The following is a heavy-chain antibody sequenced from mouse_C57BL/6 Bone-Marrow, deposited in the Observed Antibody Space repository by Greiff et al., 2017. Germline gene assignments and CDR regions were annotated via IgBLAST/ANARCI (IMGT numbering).Heavy chain of an antibody. CDR3: ARDEDYDVELFDY. CDR2: INPRNGGT. CDR1: GYTFTNYY. J-gene: IGHJ3*01. D-gene: IGHD2-4*01. V-gene: IGHV1-26*01. Sequence: VQLQQSGPELVKPGASVKISCKASGYTFTNYYMHWVKQSPGKSLEWIGDINPRNGGTSYNQKFKGKATLTVDKSSSTAYLELRSLTSEDTAVYYCARDEDYDVELFDYWGQGTLVTVSA.